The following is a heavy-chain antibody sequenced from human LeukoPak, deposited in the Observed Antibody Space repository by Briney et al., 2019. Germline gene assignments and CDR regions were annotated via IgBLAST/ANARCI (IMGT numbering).Heavy chain of an antibody. CDR2: INHSGST. CDR1: GGSFSGYY. J-gene: IGHJ6*02. V-gene: IGHV4-34*01. D-gene: IGHD1-26*01. CDR3: ARLVGAAGYYYGMDV. Sequence: SETLSLTCAVYGGSFSGYYWSWIRQPPGKGLEWIGEINHSGSTNYNPSLKSRVTISVDTSKNQFSLKLSSVTAADTAVYYCARLVGAAGYYYGMDVWDQGTTVTVSS.